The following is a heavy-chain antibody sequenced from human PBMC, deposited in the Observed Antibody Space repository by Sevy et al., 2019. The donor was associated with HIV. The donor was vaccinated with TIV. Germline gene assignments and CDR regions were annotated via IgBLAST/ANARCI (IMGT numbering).Heavy chain of an antibody. Sequence: GGSLRLSCAASGFTFSIYVIHWVRQAPGKELEWVAVIPSDGTKEYYADSVKGRFTISRDNSKNTMYLQMNSLRVEDAAAYYCARDLPSAVTEPFYYYGLAVWGQGTTVTVSS. CDR2: IPSDGTKE. V-gene: IGHV3-30*04. CDR3: ARDLPSAVTEPFYYYGLAV. CDR1: GFTFSIYV. J-gene: IGHJ6*02. D-gene: IGHD2-21*02.